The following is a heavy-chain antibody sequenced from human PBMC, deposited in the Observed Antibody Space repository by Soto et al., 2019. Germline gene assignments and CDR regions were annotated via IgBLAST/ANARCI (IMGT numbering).Heavy chain of an antibody. CDR3: ARTTAVPNTLRSRDYFDY. J-gene: IGHJ4*02. CDR2: VYYSGTT. Sequence: QVQLQESGPGLLKPSETLSLTCSVSGGSVNNRTYYWSWIRQPPGKRLEWIGYVYYSGTTNYNPPLQSRVSISVDTSKNQFSLSLSSVTAADTALYYCARTTAVPNTLRSRDYFDYWGQGTLVTVSS. CDR1: GGSVNNRTYY. D-gene: IGHD4-17*01. V-gene: IGHV4-61*01.